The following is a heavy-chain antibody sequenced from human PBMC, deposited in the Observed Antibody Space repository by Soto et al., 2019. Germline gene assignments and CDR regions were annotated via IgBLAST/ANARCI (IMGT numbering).Heavy chain of an antibody. CDR1: GYSFTSYG. CDR2: ISAYNGNT. D-gene: IGHD6-19*01. Sequence: QVQLVQSGAEVKKPGASVKVSCKASGYSFTSYGISWVRQAPGQGLEWMGWISAYNGNTKYAQKLQGRVTMTTDTATCTAYMELRSLRSDDAAAYYCARDLAVALIDYWGQGTLVTVSS. J-gene: IGHJ4*02. CDR3: ARDLAVALIDY. V-gene: IGHV1-18*01.